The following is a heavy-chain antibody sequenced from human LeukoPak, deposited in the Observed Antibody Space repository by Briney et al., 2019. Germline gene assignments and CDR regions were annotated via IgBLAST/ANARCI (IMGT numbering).Heavy chain of an antibody. J-gene: IGHJ3*02. Sequence: SVKVSCKASGGTFSSYAISWVRQAPGQGLEWMGGIIPIFGTANYAQKFQGRVTITADESTSTAYMELSSLRSEDTAVYYCARKLKPRVLRFPDAFDIWGQGTMVTVSS. D-gene: IGHD3-3*01. CDR2: IIPIFGTA. V-gene: IGHV1-69*13. CDR3: ARKLKPRVLRFPDAFDI. CDR1: GGTFSSYA.